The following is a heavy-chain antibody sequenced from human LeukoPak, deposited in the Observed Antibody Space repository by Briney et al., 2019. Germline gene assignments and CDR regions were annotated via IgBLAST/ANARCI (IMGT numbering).Heavy chain of an antibody. D-gene: IGHD2-15*01. J-gene: IGHJ3*02. CDR2: IYYSGST. V-gene: IGHV4-31*03. Sequence: SETLSLTCTVSGGSISSGGYYWSWIRQHPGKGREWIVYIYYSGSTYYNPSLKSRVNISVDTSKNQFSLKLSSVTAAATAVYYCARVAPGLRRSGMGPAFDIWGQGTMVTVSS. CDR1: GGSISSGGYY. CDR3: ARVAPGLRRSGMGPAFDI.